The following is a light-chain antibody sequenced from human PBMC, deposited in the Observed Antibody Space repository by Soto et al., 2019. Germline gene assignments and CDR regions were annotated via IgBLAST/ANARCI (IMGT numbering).Light chain of an antibody. CDR1: QSISSS. J-gene: IGKJ4*01. CDR3: QHGSNWPPVT. V-gene: IGKV3-11*01. CDR2: DTS. Sequence: EIVLTQSPVTLSLSPGEGATLSCRASQSISSSLAWYQHKRGQAPRLLIYDTSKRATGIPARFSGGGSGTDFTLTISSLEPEDFAVYYWQHGSNWPPVTFGGGTKVEIK.